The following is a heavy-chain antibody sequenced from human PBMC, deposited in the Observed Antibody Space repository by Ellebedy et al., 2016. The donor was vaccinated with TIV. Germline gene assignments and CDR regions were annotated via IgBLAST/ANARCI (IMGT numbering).Heavy chain of an antibody. CDR3: ARDCFYDGYAFDI. J-gene: IGHJ3*02. V-gene: IGHV4-31*03. CDR1: GGPISSGGYY. Sequence: MPSETLSLTCTVSGGPISSGGYYLSWIRQHPGKALEWIGYIYSGGSPDYHPSLKSRVTISVDTSKNQFSLKLSSLTAADTAVYYCARDCFYDGYAFDIWGQGTMVTVSS. D-gene: IGHD2/OR15-2a*01. CDR2: IYSGGSP.